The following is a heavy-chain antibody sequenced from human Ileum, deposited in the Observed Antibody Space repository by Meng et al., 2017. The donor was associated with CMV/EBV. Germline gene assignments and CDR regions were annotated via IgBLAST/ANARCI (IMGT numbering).Heavy chain of an antibody. CDR1: GFTFSSEA. V-gene: IGHV3-23*03. D-gene: IGHD6-13*01. J-gene: IGHJ5*02. Sequence: AAYGFTFSSEAMSWVRQAPGKGLEWVSIICSDGSSTYYGDSVKGRFTISRDNSKNTLYLQMNSLRAEDTAVYYCAKEAAAAANWFDPWDQGTLVTVSS. CDR2: ICSDGSST. CDR3: AKEAAAAANWFDP.